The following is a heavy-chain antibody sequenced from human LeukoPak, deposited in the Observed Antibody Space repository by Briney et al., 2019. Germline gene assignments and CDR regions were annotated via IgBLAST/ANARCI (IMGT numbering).Heavy chain of an antibody. V-gene: IGHV1-18*01. J-gene: IGHJ4*02. CDR3: ARGWIEMPTVYFDY. CDR2: ISTYNGDT. D-gene: IGHD5-24*01. Sequence: ASVKVSCKASGYIFSSYGISWVRQAPGQGLEWMGWISTYNGDTKYTQKLQGRVTMTADTSTRTAYMELRSLRSDDTAVYYCARGWIEMPTVYFDYWGQGTLVSVFS. CDR1: GYIFSSYG.